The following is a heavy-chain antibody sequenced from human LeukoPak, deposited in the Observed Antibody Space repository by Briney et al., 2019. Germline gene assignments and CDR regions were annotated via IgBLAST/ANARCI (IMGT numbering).Heavy chain of an antibody. J-gene: IGHJ6*03. D-gene: IGHD7-27*01. CDR3: ARVTGALYYFMDV. V-gene: IGHV4-59*01. Sequence: SETLSLTCTVSGGSISSYYGSWIRQPPGKGLEWIGYIYYSGSTNYNPSLKSRVTISVDTSKNQFSLKLSSVTAADTAVYYCARVTGALYYFMDVWGKGTTVTVSS. CDR2: IYYSGST. CDR1: GGSISSYY.